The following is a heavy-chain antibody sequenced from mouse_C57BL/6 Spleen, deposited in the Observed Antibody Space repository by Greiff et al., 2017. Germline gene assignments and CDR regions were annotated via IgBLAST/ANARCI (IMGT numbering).Heavy chain of an antibody. D-gene: IGHD2-3*01. CDR3: ASRGASDCYYGFAY. CDR1: GYAFSSYW. V-gene: IGHV1-80*01. Sequence: VQLQQSGAELVKPGASVKISCKASGYAFSSYWMNWVKQRPGKGLEWIGQIYPGDGDTNYNGKFKGKATLTADKSSSTAYMQLSSLTSEDSAVYFCASRGASDCYYGFAYWGHGPLVTVSA. CDR2: IYPGDGDT. J-gene: IGHJ3*01.